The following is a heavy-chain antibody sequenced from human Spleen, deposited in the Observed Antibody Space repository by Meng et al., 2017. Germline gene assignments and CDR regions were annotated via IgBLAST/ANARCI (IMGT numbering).Heavy chain of an antibody. V-gene: IGHV4-61*01. CDR1: GASVSSANYY. CDR2: IHYSGST. CDR3: ARGRSYDYVWGSYRYYYYYYGMDV. Sequence: SETLSLTCTVSGASVSSANYYWSWIRQPPGKGLECIGYIHYSGSTKYNPSLKSRVTISLDTSKNQFSLNLYSVTAADTAVYYCARGRSYDYVWGSYRYYYYYYGMDVWGQGTTVTVSS. J-gene: IGHJ6*02. D-gene: IGHD3-16*02.